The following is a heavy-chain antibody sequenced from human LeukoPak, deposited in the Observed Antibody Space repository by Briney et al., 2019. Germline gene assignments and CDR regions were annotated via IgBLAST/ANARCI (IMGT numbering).Heavy chain of an antibody. J-gene: IGHJ4*02. CDR1: GGSIRSYH. Sequence: SETLPLTCTVSGGSIRSYHWSWIRQPPGKGLEWIGYIYNSGSTNYSPSLKSRVTISVDTSKNQFSLKLSSVTAEDTAVYYCARYSSSGLDYWGQGTLVTVSS. CDR3: ARYSSSGLDY. CDR2: IYNSGST. V-gene: IGHV4-59*01. D-gene: IGHD6-19*01.